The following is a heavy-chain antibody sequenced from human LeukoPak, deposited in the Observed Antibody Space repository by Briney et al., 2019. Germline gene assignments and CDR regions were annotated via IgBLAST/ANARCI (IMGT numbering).Heavy chain of an antibody. CDR3: ARNHHCSSTSCPATDYYYYYMDV. V-gene: IGHV3-21*01. CDR1: GFTFSSYS. CDR2: ISSSSSYI. Sequence: GGSLRLSCAASGFTFSSYSMNWVRQAPGKGLEWVSSISSSSSYIYYVDSVKGRFTISRDNAKNSLYLQMNSLRAEDTAVYYCARNHHCSSTSCPATDYYYYYMDVWGKGTTVTISS. D-gene: IGHD2-2*01. J-gene: IGHJ6*03.